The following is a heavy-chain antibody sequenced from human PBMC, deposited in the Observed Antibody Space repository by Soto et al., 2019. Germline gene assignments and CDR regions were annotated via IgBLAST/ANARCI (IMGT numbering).Heavy chain of an antibody. V-gene: IGHV4-4*02. Sequence: SETLSLTCAVSGDSINNSHWWSWVRQTPGKGLEWIGETYHSGTTNYNPSLKTRVTISIDKSKNQFSLKMNSVTAADTAVYYCAREVNSSPARGPNWFDPWGQGTLVTVSP. CDR2: TYHSGTT. CDR1: GDSINNSHW. CDR3: AREVNSSPARGPNWFDP. J-gene: IGHJ5*02. D-gene: IGHD6-13*01.